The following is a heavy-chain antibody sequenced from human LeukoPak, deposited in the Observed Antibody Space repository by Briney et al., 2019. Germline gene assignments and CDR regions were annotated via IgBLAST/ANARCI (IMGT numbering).Heavy chain of an antibody. D-gene: IGHD6-19*01. CDR3: ARGIAVAGNLPPQVWFDP. J-gene: IGHJ5*02. CDR1: GGSISSSSYY. Sequence: PSETLSLTCTVSGGSISSSSYYWGWIRQPPGKGLEWIGSIYYSGSTYYNPSLKSRVTISVDTSKNQFSLKLSSVTAADTAVYYCARGIAVAGNLPPQVWFDPWGQGTLVTVSS. CDR2: IYYSGST. V-gene: IGHV4-39*07.